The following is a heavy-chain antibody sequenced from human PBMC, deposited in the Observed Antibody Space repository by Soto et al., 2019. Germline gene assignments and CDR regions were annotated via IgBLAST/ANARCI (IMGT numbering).Heavy chain of an antibody. V-gene: IGHV4-31*03. D-gene: IGHD3-3*01. CDR3: AGDPRSAYYYNH. CDR2: IYYTGNT. J-gene: IGHJ5*02. Sequence: TSETLSLTCTVSGGSVSSGSYYWNWIRQHPGRGLEWIGYIYYTGNTYYNPSLKSRLAISVDTSKNQFSLKLTSVTAAATAVYYCAGDPRSAYYYNHWGQGTLFTVS. CDR1: GGSVSSGSYY.